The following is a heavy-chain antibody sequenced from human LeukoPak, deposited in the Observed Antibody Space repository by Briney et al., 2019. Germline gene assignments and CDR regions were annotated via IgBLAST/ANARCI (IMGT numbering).Heavy chain of an antibody. Sequence: PGGSLKLSCVGSGFTFAKYAMTWAREAPGKGLEWVSVISGSGNVTYYAESVKGRFTISRDNSKGTLYLQMDSLRADDTAIYYCAKDRAGANWGQGTLVLVSS. CDR2: ISGSGNVT. CDR1: GFTFAKYA. J-gene: IGHJ4*02. CDR3: AKDRAGAN. V-gene: IGHV3-23*01.